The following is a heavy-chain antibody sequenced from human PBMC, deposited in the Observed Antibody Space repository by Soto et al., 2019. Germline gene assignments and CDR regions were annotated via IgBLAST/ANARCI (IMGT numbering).Heavy chain of an antibody. V-gene: IGHV5-51*01. CDR2: IYPGDSDT. CDR1: GYRFSSYW. Sequence: GESLKISCKGSGYRFSSYWIDWVSQMPGKGLEWMGIIYPGDSDTIYSPSFQGQVTFSDDKSTSTAYLQWSSLKASDTAMYYCARQGSNGAYYYYGMDVWGQGTTVTVSS. J-gene: IGHJ6*02. D-gene: IGHD2-8*01. CDR3: ARQGSNGAYYYYGMDV.